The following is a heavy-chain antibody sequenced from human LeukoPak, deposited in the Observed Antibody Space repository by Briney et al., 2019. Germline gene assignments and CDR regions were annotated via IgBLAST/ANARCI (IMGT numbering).Heavy chain of an antibody. CDR2: ITSDGTST. V-gene: IGHV3-74*01. D-gene: IGHD6-6*01. J-gene: IGHJ4*02. CDR3: ARVPARLPVHYPYFDS. Sequence: GVPLTLSCVPSVLTFSSHGMHGLRQSPGKGGVWVSRITSDGTSTTYAAYVKGRFTISRDNAKNALYLHMNSLRAEDTAVYSCARVPARLPVHYPYFDSWGQGALVTVSS. CDR1: VLTFSSHG.